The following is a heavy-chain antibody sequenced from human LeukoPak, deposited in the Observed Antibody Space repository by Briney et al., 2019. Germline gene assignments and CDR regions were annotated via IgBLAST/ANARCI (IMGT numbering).Heavy chain of an antibody. V-gene: IGHV4-4*07. J-gene: IGHJ5*02. CDR2: IYTSGST. D-gene: IGHD5-18*01. CDR1: GGSISSYY. CDR3: ARERTAMVQGDWFDP. Sequence: KPSETLSLTCTVSGGSISSYYWSWIRQPAGKGLEWIGRIYTSGSTNYNPPLKSRVTMSVDTSKNQFSLKLSSVTAADTAVYYCARERTAMVQGDWFDPWGQGTLVTVSS.